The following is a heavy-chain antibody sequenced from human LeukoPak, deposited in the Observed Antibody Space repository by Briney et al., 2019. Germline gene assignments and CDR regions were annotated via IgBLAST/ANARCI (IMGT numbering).Heavy chain of an antibody. J-gene: IGHJ4*02. CDR1: GGSFSDYY. V-gene: IGHV4-34*01. CDR2: INQSGST. CDR3: ARVVQNSGTIDY. D-gene: IGHD3-10*01. Sequence: SETLSLTCTVYGGSFSDYYWNWIRQPPGKGLEWIGEINQSGSTNYNPSLKSRVTLSVDTSNNQFSLKLSSVTAADSALYYCARVVQNSGTIDYWGQGTLVTVSS.